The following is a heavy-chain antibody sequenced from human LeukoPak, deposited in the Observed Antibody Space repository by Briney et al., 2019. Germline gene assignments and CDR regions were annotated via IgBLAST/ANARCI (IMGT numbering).Heavy chain of an antibody. V-gene: IGHV4-39*07. J-gene: IGHJ4*02. D-gene: IGHD6-19*01. Sequence: SKTLLLTCSVSSGSISSSSYFWGWIRQPPGKGLEWIGTIHYSGSTYYNPSLKRRVTISVDTSKNQFSLRLTSVTPADTAVYYCARAGGSVGWYGTIDSWGQGTLVTVSS. CDR3: ARAGGSVGWYGTIDS. CDR1: SGSISSSSYF. CDR2: IHYSGST.